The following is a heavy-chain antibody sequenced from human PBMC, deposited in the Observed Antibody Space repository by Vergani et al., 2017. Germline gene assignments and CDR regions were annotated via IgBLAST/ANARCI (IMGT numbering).Heavy chain of an antibody. Sequence: QVQLVQSGAEVQKPGASVKVSCKASGYTFTGYYMHWVRQAPGQGLEGMGWINPNSGGTNYAQKFQGWVTMTRDTSIITAYMELSRLRSDDTAVYYCARVPYSSSLLDAFDIWGQGTMVTVSS. CDR3: ARVPYSSSLLDAFDI. J-gene: IGHJ3*02. D-gene: IGHD6-6*01. V-gene: IGHV1-2*04. CDR1: GYTFTGYY. CDR2: INPNSGGT.